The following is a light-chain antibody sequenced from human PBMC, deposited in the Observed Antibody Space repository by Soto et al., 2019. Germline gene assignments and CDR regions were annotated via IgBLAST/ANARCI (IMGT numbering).Light chain of an antibody. Sequence: DIVLTQSPGTLSLSPGQRATLSCRASQAFSNNFLAWYQQKPGQTPRLLMFLASRRTTGVPDRFSGSGSGADVTLTIDSLEPEDAAVYYCQQYDSSAPYTFGQGTVLQI. CDR1: QAFSNNF. CDR3: QQYDSSAPYT. J-gene: IGKJ2*01. V-gene: IGKV3-20*01. CDR2: LAS.